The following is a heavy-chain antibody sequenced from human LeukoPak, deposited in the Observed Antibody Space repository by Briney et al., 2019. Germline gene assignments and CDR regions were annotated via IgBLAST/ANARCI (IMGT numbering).Heavy chain of an antibody. V-gene: IGHV1-69*02. CDR3: ARVKAVGVPVAIDAYFDYGMDV. CDR1: GGTFTKNS. Sequence: SVTVSFKVSGGTFTKNSISWVRQAPGQGVEWMGRTIPIVGVEHYAQKFQGRVTITADMSTSTAYMDLSSLRSDDTAVYYCARVKAVGVPVAIDAYFDYGMDVWGQGTTVIVSS. CDR2: TIPIVGVE. D-gene: IGHD3-16*01. J-gene: IGHJ6*02.